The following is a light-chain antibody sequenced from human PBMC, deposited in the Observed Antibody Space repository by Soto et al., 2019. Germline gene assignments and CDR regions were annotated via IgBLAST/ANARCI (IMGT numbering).Light chain of an antibody. CDR3: QQYYSTPT. V-gene: IGKV4-1*01. J-gene: IGKJ4*01. CDR1: QSVLYSSNNKNY. CDR2: WAS. Sequence: DIVMTQSPDSRAVSLGERATINCKSSQSVLYSSNNKNYLAWYQQKPGQPPKLLIYWASTRESGVPDRFSGSGSGTDFTLTISSLQAEDVAVYYCQQYYSTPTFGGGTKVEIK.